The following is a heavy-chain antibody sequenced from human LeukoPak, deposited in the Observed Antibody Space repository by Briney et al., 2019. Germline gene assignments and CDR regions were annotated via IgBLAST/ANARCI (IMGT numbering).Heavy chain of an antibody. CDR2: ISWNSGSI. J-gene: IGHJ4*02. V-gene: IGHV3-9*01. CDR3: ARDLGSSGYYY. Sequence: GRSLRLSCAASGFTFDDYAMHWVRQAPGKGLEWVSGISWNSGSIGYADSVKGRFTISRDNAKNSLYLQMNSLRAEDTAVYYCARDLGSSGYYYWGQGTLVTVSS. D-gene: IGHD3-22*01. CDR1: GFTFDDYA.